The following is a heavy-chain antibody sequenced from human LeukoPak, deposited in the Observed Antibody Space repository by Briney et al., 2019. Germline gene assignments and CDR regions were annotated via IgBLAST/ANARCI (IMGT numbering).Heavy chain of an antibody. Sequence: GGSLRLSCAASGFTFSIYWMTWVRQAPGKGLEWVSAISGSGGSTYYADSVKGRFTISRDNSRNAVFLQMISPRGDDTAIYYCAKIERWLVHGFDLWGRGTLVTVSS. CDR2: ISGSGGST. CDR3: AKIERWLVHGFDL. J-gene: IGHJ2*01. V-gene: IGHV3-23*01. CDR1: GFTFSIYW. D-gene: IGHD6-19*01.